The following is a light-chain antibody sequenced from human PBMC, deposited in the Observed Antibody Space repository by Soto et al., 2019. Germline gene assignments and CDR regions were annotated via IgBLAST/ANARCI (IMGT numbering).Light chain of an antibody. J-gene: IGLJ3*02. CDR2: SNN. CDR1: SSNIGSNS. CDR3: AAWDDSLNGWV. V-gene: IGLV1-44*01. Sequence: QSVLTQPPSASGTPGQRVAISCSGNSSNIGSNSVNWYQHLPGTAPQLLVYSNNRRPSGVPDRISGSKSGASASLAFSGLQSEDEAEYFCAAWDDSLNGWVFGGGTKLTVL.